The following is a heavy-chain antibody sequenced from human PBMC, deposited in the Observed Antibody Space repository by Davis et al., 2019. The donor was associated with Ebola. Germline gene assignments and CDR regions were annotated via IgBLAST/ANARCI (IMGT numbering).Heavy chain of an antibody. D-gene: IGHD6-13*01. Sequence: GESLKIPCAAPGFTFSSYAMHWVRQAPGKGLERVAVISYDGRNKYYADSVKGRFTISRDNSKNTLYLQMNSLRAEDTAVYYCARARSSPWSGYFDYWGQGTLVTVSS. CDR2: ISYDGRNK. CDR1: GFTFSSYA. J-gene: IGHJ4*02. CDR3: ARARSSPWSGYFDY. V-gene: IGHV3-30-3*01.